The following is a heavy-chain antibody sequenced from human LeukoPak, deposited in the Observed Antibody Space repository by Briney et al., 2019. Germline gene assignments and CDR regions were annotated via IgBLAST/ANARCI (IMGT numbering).Heavy chain of an antibody. CDR1: GYTLTELS. Sequence: ASVKVSCKVSGYTLTELSMHWVRQAPGQGLEWMGWINTNTGNPTYAQGFTGRFVFSLDTSVSTAYLQISSLKAEDTAVYYCARVGYSSSMAFDYWGQGTLVTVSS. CDR2: INTNTGNP. D-gene: IGHD6-6*01. V-gene: IGHV7-4-1*02. J-gene: IGHJ4*02. CDR3: ARVGYSSSMAFDY.